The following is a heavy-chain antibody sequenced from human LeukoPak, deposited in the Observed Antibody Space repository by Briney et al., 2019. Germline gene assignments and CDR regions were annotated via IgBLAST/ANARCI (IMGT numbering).Heavy chain of an antibody. D-gene: IGHD3-22*01. CDR2: SYYTGST. CDR1: GGSMSAYY. J-gene: IGHJ4*02. V-gene: IGHV4-59*03. Sequence: PSETLSLTCTISGGSMSAYYWSWIRQSPGKGLEWIGYSYYTGSTSYNPSLRSRVTPPVDTSKNQFSLRLTSVTAADTAVYYCTTYDSSGYFLEYWGQGILVTVSS. CDR3: TTYDSSGYFLEY.